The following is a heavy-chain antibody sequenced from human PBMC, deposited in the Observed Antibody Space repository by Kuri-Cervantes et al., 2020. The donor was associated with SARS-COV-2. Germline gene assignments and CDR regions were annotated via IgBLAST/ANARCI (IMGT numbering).Heavy chain of an antibody. CDR3: ARVESNSGWDMISGPPGWFDF. CDR1: GYGFTGYY. J-gene: IGHJ5*01. CDR2: IKPNSGGT. V-gene: IGHV1-2*02. Sequence: ASVKDSCNASGYGFTGYYVHWVRQAPGQGLEWMGWIKPNSGGTNYAQKFQGRVTMTRDTSISTAYMELRRLRSDDTAMYYCARVESNSGWDMISGPPGWFDFWGQGTLVTVSS. D-gene: IGHD6-19*01.